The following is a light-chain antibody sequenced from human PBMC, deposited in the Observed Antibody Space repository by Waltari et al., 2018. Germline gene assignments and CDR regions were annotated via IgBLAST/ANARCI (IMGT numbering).Light chain of an antibody. CDR2: GAS. J-gene: IGKJ1*01. Sequence: EIVMTQSPATLSVSLGERATLSCRASQRVSSNLAWYQQKPGQAPRLLIYGASTRATGIPARFSGSGSGTEFTLTISSLQSEDFAVYYCQQYNNWPPWTFGQGTKLEIK. V-gene: IGKV3-15*01. CDR1: QRVSSN. CDR3: QQYNNWPPWT.